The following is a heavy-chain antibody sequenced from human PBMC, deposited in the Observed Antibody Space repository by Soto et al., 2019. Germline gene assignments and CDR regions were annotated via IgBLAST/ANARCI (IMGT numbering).Heavy chain of an antibody. V-gene: IGHV3-15*07. D-gene: IGHD6-19*01. CDR1: GFTFSNAW. J-gene: IGHJ6*02. CDR3: TTELASGWHYYYYYGMDV. Sequence: EVQLVESGGGLVKPGGSLRLSCAASGFTFSNAWMNWVRQAPGKGLEWVGRIKSKTDGGTTDYAAPVKGRFTISRDDSKNTLYLQMNILKTEDTAVYYCTTELASGWHYYYYYGMDVWGQGTTVTVSS. CDR2: IKSKTDGGTT.